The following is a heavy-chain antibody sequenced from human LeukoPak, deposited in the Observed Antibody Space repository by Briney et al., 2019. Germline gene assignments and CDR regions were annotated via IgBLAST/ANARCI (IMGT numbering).Heavy chain of an antibody. J-gene: IGHJ3*01. CDR2: LYFNGKT. CDR1: GGSINSGINS. V-gene: IGHV4-30-2*06. D-gene: IGHD6-6*01. CDR3: ARVKRGSDAFDV. Sequence: PSETLSLTCVVSGGSINSGINSWSWLRQSPEKGLEWIGYLYFNGKTNYKPSLQSRLSISLDRSKNQFSLKLTSVTAADSAVYYCARVKRGSDAFDVWGQGAVVIVSS.